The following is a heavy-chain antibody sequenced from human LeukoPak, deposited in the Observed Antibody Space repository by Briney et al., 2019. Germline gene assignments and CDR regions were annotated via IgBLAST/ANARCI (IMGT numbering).Heavy chain of an antibody. CDR3: TRGRDYYDSSGHHVGAFDI. V-gene: IGHV3-49*03. CDR2: IRSKAYGGTT. CDR1: GFAFGDYA. Sequence: GGSLRLSCTASGFAFGDYAMSWFRQAPGKGLEWVGFIRSKAYGGTTEYAASVKGRFTISRDDSKSIAYLQMNSLKTEDTAVYYCTRGRDYYDSSGHHVGAFDIWGQGTMVTVSS. J-gene: IGHJ3*02. D-gene: IGHD3-22*01.